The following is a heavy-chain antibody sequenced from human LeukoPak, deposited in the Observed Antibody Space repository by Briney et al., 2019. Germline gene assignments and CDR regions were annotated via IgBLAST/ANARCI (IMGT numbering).Heavy chain of an antibody. V-gene: IGHV1-18*01. J-gene: IGHJ6*02. CDR2: ISAYNGNT. CDR1: GYTFTSYG. Sequence: GGSVKVSCKTSGYTFTSYGISWVRQAPGQGLEWMGWISAYNGNTNYAQKIQGRVTMTTDTSTSTAYMELRSLRSDDTAVYYCASQRIYYYYGMDVWGQGTTVTVSS. D-gene: IGHD2-15*01. CDR3: ASQRIYYYYGMDV.